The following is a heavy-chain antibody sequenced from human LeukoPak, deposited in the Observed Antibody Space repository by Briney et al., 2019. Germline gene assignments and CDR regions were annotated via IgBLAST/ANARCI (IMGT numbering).Heavy chain of an antibody. V-gene: IGHV4-4*07. CDR1: GGSISSYY. D-gene: IGHD6-19*01. CDR3: ARRVVAVAGTGYFDY. CDR2: IYSSGST. J-gene: IGHJ4*02. Sequence: SETLSLTCTVSGGSISSYYWSWIRQPAGKGLEWIGRIYSSGSTNYNPSLKSRVTMSVDTSKNQFSLKLSSVTAADTAVYFCARRVVAVAGTGYFDYWGQGTLVTVSS.